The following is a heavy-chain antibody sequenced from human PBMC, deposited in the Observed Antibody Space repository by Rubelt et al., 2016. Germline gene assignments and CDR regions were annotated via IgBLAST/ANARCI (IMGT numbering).Heavy chain of an antibody. J-gene: IGHJ3*02. D-gene: IGHD3-22*01. CDR1: GGSISSYY. CDR2: IYYSGST. Sequence: GPGLVKPSETLSLTCTVSGGSISSYYWSWLRQPPGKGLAWIGYIYYSGSTNYNPSLKSRVAISVDTSKNQFSLKLSSVTAADTAVYYCARDIDYNDSSGNRRDYDAFDIWGQGTMVTVSS. V-gene: IGHV4-59*01. CDR3: ARDIDYNDSSGNRRDYDAFDI.